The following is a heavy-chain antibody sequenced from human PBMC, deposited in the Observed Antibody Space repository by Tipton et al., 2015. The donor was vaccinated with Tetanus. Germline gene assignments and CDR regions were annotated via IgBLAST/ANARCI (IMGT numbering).Heavy chain of an antibody. CDR2: IYHTGNT. CDR3: ATVPTIAVTGTALGGY. J-gene: IGHJ4*02. CDR1: GDSISSSDYY. D-gene: IGHD6-19*01. Sequence: TLSLTCTVSGDSISSSDYYWGWIRQPPGKGLEWIGSIYHTGNTYYNPSLKSRATVSVDTAKSQFSLMLSSVTSRDTAVYYCATVPTIAVTGTALGGYWGQGTLVTVSS. V-gene: IGHV4-39*01.